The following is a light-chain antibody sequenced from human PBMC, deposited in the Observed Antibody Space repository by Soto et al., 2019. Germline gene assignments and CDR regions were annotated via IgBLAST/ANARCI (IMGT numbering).Light chain of an antibody. CDR2: AAS. J-gene: IGKJ4*01. CDR1: QNIGSN. Sequence: EIVLTQSPATLSLSPGERATLSCRASQNIGSNLAWYRQTRGQAPRLLIYAASNSATGIPARFSGSGSRTYFTLTISSLETEDFPVYYCQQRGNWPPLAFGGGIKVEIK. V-gene: IGKV3-11*01. CDR3: QQRGNWPPLA.